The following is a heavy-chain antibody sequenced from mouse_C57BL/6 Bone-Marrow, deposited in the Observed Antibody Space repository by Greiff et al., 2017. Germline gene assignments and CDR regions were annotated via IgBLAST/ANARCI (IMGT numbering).Heavy chain of an antibody. CDR3: ARKGDYGSSSGFAY. V-gene: IGHV2-2*01. Sequence: VQLQESGPGLVQPSQSLSITCTVSGFSLTSYGVHWVRQSPGKGLEWLGVIWSGGSTDYNAAFISRLSISKDNSKSQVFFKMNSLQADDTAIYYCARKGDYGSSSGFAYWGQGTLVTVSA. D-gene: IGHD1-1*01. J-gene: IGHJ3*01. CDR2: IWSGGST. CDR1: GFSLTSYG.